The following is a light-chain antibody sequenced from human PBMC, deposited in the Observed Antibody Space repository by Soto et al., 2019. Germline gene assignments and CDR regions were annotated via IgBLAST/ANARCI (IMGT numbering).Light chain of an antibody. CDR2: EGS. V-gene: IGLV2-23*01. J-gene: IGLJ2*01. Sequence: QSALTQPASVSGSPGQSITISCTGSSSDLGSYNLVSWYQQHPGKAPKLMLYEGSKRPSGGSNRFAGSKSGNTASLTISGLQAEDEAVYYCSSYSDSSSVVIGGGTKLTVL. CDR3: SSYSDSSSVV. CDR1: SSDLGSYNL.